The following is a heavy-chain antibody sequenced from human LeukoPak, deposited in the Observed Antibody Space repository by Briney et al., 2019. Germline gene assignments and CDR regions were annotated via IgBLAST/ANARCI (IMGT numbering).Heavy chain of an antibody. CDR2: INHSGST. CDR3: ARGPTYYDFWSGYYGGTWFDP. D-gene: IGHD3-3*01. Sequence: SETLSLTCAVYGGSFSGYYWSWVRQPPGKGLERIGEINHSGSTNYNPSLKSRVTISVDTSKNQFSLKLSSVTAADTAVYYCARGPTYYDFWSGYYGGTWFDPWGQGTLVTVSS. CDR1: GGSFSGYY. J-gene: IGHJ5*02. V-gene: IGHV4-34*01.